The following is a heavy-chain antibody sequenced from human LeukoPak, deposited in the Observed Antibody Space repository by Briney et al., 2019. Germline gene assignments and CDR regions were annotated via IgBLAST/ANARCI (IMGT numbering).Heavy chain of an antibody. V-gene: IGHV4-59*12. CDR3: ARVTGYYDGSGYSKPYYYMDV. CDR1: GGSIRRDY. D-gene: IGHD3-22*01. J-gene: IGHJ6*03. Sequence: SETLSLTCTVSGGSIRRDYWSWIRQPPGKGLEWVGYISYSGSTSYNPSLESRVTMSVDTSKNQFSLKLSSVTAADTAVYYCARVTGYYDGSGYSKPYYYMDVWGKGTTVTVSS. CDR2: ISYSGST.